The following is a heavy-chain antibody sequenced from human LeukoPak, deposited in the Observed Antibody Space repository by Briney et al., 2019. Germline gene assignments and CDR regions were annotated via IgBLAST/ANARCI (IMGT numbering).Heavy chain of an antibody. CDR3: ARRSRDDYKIDY. CDR1: GGSIRSYY. D-gene: IGHD5-24*01. Sequence: SETLSLTCTVSGGSIRSYYWSWIRQPPGKGLEWIGYIYTSGSTNYNPSLKSRVTISVDTSKNQFSLKLSSVTAADTAVYYCARRSRDDYKIDYWGQGTLATVSS. J-gene: IGHJ4*02. CDR2: IYTSGST. V-gene: IGHV4-4*09.